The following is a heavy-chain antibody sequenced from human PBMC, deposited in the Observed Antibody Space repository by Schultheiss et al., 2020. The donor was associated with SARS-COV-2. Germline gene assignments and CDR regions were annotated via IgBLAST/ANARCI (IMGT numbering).Heavy chain of an antibody. CDR1: GVSISDYC. J-gene: IGHJ5*02. Sequence: SETLSLTCTVSGVSISDYCWSWIRQPPGKGLEWIGYIYYSGSTNYNPSLKSRVTISVDTSKNQFSLKLSSVTAADTAVYYCARTYNWFDPWGQGTLVTVSS. CDR3: ARTYNWFDP. V-gene: IGHV4-59*12. CDR2: IYYSGST.